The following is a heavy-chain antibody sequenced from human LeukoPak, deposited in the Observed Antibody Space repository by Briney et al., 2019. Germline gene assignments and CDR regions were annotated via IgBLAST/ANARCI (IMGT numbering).Heavy chain of an antibody. CDR1: GFTFSTYT. J-gene: IGHJ5*02. CDR2: ISSSSSTI. D-gene: IGHD5-12*01. Sequence: GGSLRLSRAASGFTFSTYTMNWVRQAPGKGLEWVSYISSSSSTIYYADSVKGRFTISRDNAKNSLFLQMNSLRDEDTAVYYCARATTADHWGQGTLVTVSS. CDR3: ARATTADH. V-gene: IGHV3-48*02.